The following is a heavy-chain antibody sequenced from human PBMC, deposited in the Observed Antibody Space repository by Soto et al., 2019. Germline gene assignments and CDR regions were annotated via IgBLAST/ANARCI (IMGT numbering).Heavy chain of an antibody. CDR3: TTDWFDSSGYYAY. V-gene: IGHV3-15*01. CDR2: IKSTSDGGTT. D-gene: IGHD3-22*01. J-gene: IGHJ4*02. Sequence: EVQLVESGGGLGKPGGSLRLSCAASGFTFTNAWMNWVRQAPGKGLEWVGRIKSTSDGGTTDYAAPVKGRFTVSRDDSNVTVYLQINRMKYEDTAVYYYTTDWFDSSGYYAYWGQGTLVSVSS. CDR1: GFTFTNAW.